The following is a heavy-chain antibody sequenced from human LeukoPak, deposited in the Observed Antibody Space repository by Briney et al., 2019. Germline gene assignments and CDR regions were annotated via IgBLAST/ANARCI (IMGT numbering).Heavy chain of an antibody. CDR3: ARSYSSGYDY. V-gene: IGHV3-11*01. D-gene: IGHD6-19*01. CDR1: GFTFSDYY. CDR2: ISSSSSTI. Sequence: GGSLRLSCAASGFTFSDYYMSWIRQAPGKGLEGVSYISSSSSTIYYADSVKGRFTISRDNAQNSLYLQMNSLRAEDTAVYYCARSYSSGYDYWGQGTLVTVSS. J-gene: IGHJ4*02.